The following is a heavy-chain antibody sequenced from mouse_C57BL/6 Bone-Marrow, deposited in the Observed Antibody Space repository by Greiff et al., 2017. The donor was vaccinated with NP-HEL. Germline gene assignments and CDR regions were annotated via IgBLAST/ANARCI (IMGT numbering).Heavy chain of an antibody. D-gene: IGHD1-1*01. Sequence: QVQLQQPGAELVKPGASVKLSCKASGYTFTSYWMHWVKQRPGQGLEWIGMIHPNSGSTNYNEKFKSKATLTVDKSSSTAYMQLSSLTSEDAAVYDCARGDGSSYRADYYAMDYWGQGTSVTVSS. CDR3: ARGDGSSYRADYYAMDY. CDR2: IHPNSGST. J-gene: IGHJ4*01. V-gene: IGHV1-64*01. CDR1: GYTFTSYW.